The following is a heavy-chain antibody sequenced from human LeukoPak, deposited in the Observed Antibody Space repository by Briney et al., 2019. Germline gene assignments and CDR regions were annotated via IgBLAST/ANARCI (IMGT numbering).Heavy chain of an antibody. CDR2: IIPILGIA. J-gene: IGHJ4*02. V-gene: IGHV1-69*04. Sequence: VASVNVSFKASGGTFSIYAISWVRQAPGQGGEWMGRIIPILGIANYAQKFQGRVTITADKSTSTAYMELSSLRSEDTAVYYCARDRGLRDDSSGYYALKGYYFDYWGQGTLVTVSS. D-gene: IGHD3-22*01. CDR3: ARDRGLRDDSSGYYALKGYYFDY. CDR1: GGTFSIYA.